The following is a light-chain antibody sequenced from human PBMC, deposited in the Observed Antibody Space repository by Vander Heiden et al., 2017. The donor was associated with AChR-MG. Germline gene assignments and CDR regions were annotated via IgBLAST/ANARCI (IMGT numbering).Light chain of an antibody. J-gene: IGKJ4*01. V-gene: IGKV3-15*01. CDR3: QQYNQWPPLI. CDR1: QSVRSN. CDR2: DAS. Sequence: EIAMTQSPATLSVSPGEGATLSCRASQSVRSNLAWYQQKPGQAPRLLIYDASTRATGIPARFSGSGYGTEFSLTISRRQSEDFAVYYCQQYNQWPPLIFGGGTKVEIK.